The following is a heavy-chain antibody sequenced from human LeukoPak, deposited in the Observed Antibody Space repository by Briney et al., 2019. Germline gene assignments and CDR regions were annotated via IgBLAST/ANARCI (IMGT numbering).Heavy chain of an antibody. CDR2: INPNSGGA. V-gene: IGHV1-2*02. D-gene: IGHD6-19*01. Sequence: ASVKVSCKASGYTFTGYYMHWVRQAPGQGLEWMGWINPNSGGANYAQKFQGRVTMTRDTSISTAYMELSRLRSDDTAVYYCAREFGYSSGWYYFDYWGQGTLVTVSS. J-gene: IGHJ4*02. CDR3: AREFGYSSGWYYFDY. CDR1: GYTFTGYY.